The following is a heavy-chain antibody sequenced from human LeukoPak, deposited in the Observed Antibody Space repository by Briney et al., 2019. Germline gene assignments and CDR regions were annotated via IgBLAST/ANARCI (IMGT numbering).Heavy chain of an antibody. D-gene: IGHD3-16*01. J-gene: IGHJ4*02. V-gene: IGHV1-2*06. Sequence: ASVRVSCKSSGYTFIGYYIHWVRQAPGQGLEWMGRINPNNGGTNYAQRFQGRVTMTRDTSISTAYMDLSSLASDDAAFYYCAREAERSSYQPFDYWGQGTLVTVSS. CDR1: GYTFIGYY. CDR2: INPNNGGT. CDR3: AREAERSSYQPFDY.